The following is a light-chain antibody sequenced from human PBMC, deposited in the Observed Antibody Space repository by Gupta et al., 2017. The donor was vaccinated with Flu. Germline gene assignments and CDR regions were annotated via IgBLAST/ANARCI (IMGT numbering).Light chain of an antibody. V-gene: IGLV2-23*02. CDR1: NSDVGSYDI. Sequence: WITISCTRTNSDVGSYDIVSRYQLHTGKAPKVMIYEVSTRPSGVPFRLSGSKSGNTASLTISVHPDEEEADYYCCSNGGRSNYVFGPGTRLTV. CDR3: CSNGGRSNYV. CDR2: EVS. J-gene: IGLJ1*01.